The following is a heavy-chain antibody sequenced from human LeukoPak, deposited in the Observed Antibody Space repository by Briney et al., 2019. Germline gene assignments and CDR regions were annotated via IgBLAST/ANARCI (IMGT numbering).Heavy chain of an antibody. J-gene: IGHJ3*02. CDR1: GFTFSTYA. CDR3: AKDRGQLLNDAFDI. Sequence: GESLRLSCAASGFTFSTYAMRWVRQAPGMGLEWVSAISQGGGTTYYADSVKGRFTISRDNSKNTLYLQMNRLRAEDTALYYCAKDRGQLLNDAFDIWGQGTMVAVSS. CDR2: ISQGGGTT. V-gene: IGHV3-23*01. D-gene: IGHD2-2*01.